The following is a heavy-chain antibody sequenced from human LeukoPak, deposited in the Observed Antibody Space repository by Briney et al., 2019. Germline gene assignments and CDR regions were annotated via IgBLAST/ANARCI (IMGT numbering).Heavy chain of an antibody. J-gene: IGHJ5*02. CDR3: ARPLGYCSSSSCPQPWFDP. V-gene: IGHV4-39*07. Sequence: PSETLSLTCTVSGGSISSGGYYWSWIRQHPGKGLEWIGEINHRGSTNYNPSLKSRVTISVDTSKNQFSLKLSSVIAADTAVYYCARPLGYCSSSSCPQPWFDPWGQGTLVTVSS. CDR1: GGSISSGGYY. CDR2: INHRGST. D-gene: IGHD2-2*01.